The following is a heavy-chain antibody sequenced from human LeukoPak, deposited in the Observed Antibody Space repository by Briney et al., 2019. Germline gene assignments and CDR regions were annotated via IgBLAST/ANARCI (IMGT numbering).Heavy chain of an antibody. D-gene: IGHD1-14*01. Sequence: GGSLRLSCAVSGFTFSDTYMTWIRQAPGRGLESLSYISPSGTDISYADSVKGRFTISRDNAKNSLYLQMNSLRVEDTAVYYCTRDPRNLDYWGQGTLVTVSS. V-gene: IGHV3-11*01. J-gene: IGHJ4*02. CDR3: TRDPRNLDY. CDR1: GFTFSDTY. CDR2: ISPSGTDI.